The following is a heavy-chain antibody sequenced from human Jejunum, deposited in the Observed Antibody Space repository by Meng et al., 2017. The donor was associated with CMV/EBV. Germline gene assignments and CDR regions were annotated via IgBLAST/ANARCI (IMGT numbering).Heavy chain of an antibody. V-gene: IGHV1-2*06. J-gene: IGHJ4*02. CDR2: INAKSGDT. CDR1: GYTFIDYY. CDR3: ARFTVATGAY. Sequence: QVQRGQPGEEVKNPGPSGKVSCKTSGYTFIDYYIHWVRQAPGQGLEWMGRINAKSGDTKYAQKFQGRVTMTRDTSISTGYMELSSLTSDDTAIYYCARFTVATGAYWGQGTLVTVSS. D-gene: IGHD4-17*01.